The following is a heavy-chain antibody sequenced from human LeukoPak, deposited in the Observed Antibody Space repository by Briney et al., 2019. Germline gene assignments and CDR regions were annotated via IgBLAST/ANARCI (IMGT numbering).Heavy chain of an antibody. CDR2: INPSGGST. CDR3: ARHPGVGATTPSWFDP. J-gene: IGHJ5*02. D-gene: IGHD1-26*01. CDR1: GYTFTSYY. V-gene: IGHV1-46*03. Sequence: GASVKVSCKASGYTFTSYYMHWVRQAPGQGLEWMGIINPSGGSTSYAQKFQGRGTMNRDTATSTVYMELRSQRAEDTAGYYCARHPGVGATTPSWFDPWGQGTLVTVSS.